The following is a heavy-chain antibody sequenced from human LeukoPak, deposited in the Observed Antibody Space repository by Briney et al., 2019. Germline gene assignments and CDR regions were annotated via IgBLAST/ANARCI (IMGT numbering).Heavy chain of an antibody. Sequence: PGGSLRLSCAASGFTFSSYWMSWVRQAPGKGLEWVANIKQDGSEKYYVDSVKGRFTIYRDNAKNSLYLQMNSLRAEDTAVYYCARDPYDSSGPYYFDYWGQGTLVTVSS. V-gene: IGHV3-7*01. CDR1: GFTFSSYW. J-gene: IGHJ4*02. D-gene: IGHD3-22*01. CDR2: IKQDGSEK. CDR3: ARDPYDSSGPYYFDY.